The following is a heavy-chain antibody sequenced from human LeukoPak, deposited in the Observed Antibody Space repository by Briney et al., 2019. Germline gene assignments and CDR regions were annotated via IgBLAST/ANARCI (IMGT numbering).Heavy chain of an antibody. V-gene: IGHV1-2*02. Sequence: ASVKVSCKASGYTFTGYYMHWVRQAPGQGLEWMGWINPNSGGTNYAQNFQGRVTMTRDTSISTAYMELSRLKSDDTALYYSARAIVGAPQFDYWGQGTLVTVSS. D-gene: IGHD1-26*01. CDR2: INPNSGGT. J-gene: IGHJ4*02. CDR1: GYTFTGYY. CDR3: ARAIVGAPQFDY.